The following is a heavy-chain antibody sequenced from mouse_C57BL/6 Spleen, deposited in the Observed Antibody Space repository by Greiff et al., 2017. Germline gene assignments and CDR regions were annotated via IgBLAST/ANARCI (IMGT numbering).Heavy chain of an antibody. J-gene: IGHJ4*01. Sequence: EVKLVESGGGLVKPGGSLKLSCAASGFTFSSYAMSWVSQTPEKRLEWVATISGGGSYPYYPDNVKGRFTISRDNAKYTLYLQLTHLKSAVTAMYYWARGYYAMDYWGQGTSVTVSS. CDR3: ARGYYAMDY. CDR1: GFTFSSYA. CDR2: ISGGGSYP. V-gene: IGHV5-4*03.